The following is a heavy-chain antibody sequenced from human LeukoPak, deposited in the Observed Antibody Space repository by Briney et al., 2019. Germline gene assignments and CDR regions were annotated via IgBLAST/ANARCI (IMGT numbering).Heavy chain of an antibody. D-gene: IGHD3-22*01. Sequence: SVKVSCKTSGGTFSSYAISWVRQAPGQGLEWMGGIIPIFGTANYAQKFQGRVTITADESTSTAYMELSSLRSEDTAVYYCARDYDDSSGYYFGWFDPWGQGTLVTVSS. CDR2: IIPIFGTA. J-gene: IGHJ5*02. CDR3: ARDYDDSSGYYFGWFDP. CDR1: GGTFSSYA. V-gene: IGHV1-69*13.